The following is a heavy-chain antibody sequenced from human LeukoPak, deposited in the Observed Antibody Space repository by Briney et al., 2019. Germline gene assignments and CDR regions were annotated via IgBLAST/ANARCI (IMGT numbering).Heavy chain of an antibody. D-gene: IGHD3-16*01. CDR3: AKDSRGYFDY. V-gene: IGHV3-23*01. J-gene: IGHJ4*02. CDR1: GFTLGSYA. CDR2: ISGSGGST. Sequence: SGGSLRLSCAASGFTLGSYAMSWVRQAPGKGLEWVSAISGSGGSTYYADSVKGRFTISRDNSKNTLYLQMNSLRAEDTAVYYCAKDSRGYFDYWGQGTLVTVSS.